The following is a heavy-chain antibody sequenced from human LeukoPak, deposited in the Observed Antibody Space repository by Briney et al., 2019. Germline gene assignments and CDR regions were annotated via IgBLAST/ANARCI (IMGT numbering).Heavy chain of an antibody. Sequence: SQTLSLTCTVSGGSISSGSYYWSWIRQPAGKGLEWNGRIYTSGSTNYNPSLKSRVTISVDTSKNQFSLKLSSVTTADTAVYYCAGKAAAAGTFDYWGQGTLVTVSS. CDR1: GGSISSGSYY. V-gene: IGHV4-61*02. CDR2: IYTSGST. J-gene: IGHJ4*02. CDR3: AGKAAAAGTFDY. D-gene: IGHD6-13*01.